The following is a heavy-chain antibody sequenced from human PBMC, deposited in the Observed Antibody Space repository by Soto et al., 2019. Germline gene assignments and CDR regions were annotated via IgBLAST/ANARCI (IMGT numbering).Heavy chain of an antibody. CDR3: ATLPPRIVVTVLPMPS. D-gene: IGHD2-15*01. J-gene: IGHJ1*01. V-gene: IGHV4-4*02. CDR2: VYHTGTT. Sequence: PSETLSLTCVVSGAYVSSTHCWTWVRQTPGKGLEWIGEVYHTGTTKYNPSLKNRVTISVDKSNNQFSLDLKSVTAADTAVYYCATLPPRIVVTVLPMPSWGQGTLVTVS. CDR1: GAYVSSTHC.